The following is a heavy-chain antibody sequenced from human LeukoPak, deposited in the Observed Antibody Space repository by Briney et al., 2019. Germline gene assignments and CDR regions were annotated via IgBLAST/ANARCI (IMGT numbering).Heavy chain of an antibody. V-gene: IGHV3-30*02. J-gene: IGHJ3*02. CDR1: GFTFSSYG. CDR2: IRYDGSNK. Sequence: PGGSLRLSCAASGFTFSSYGMHWVRQAPGKGLEWVAFIRYDGSNKYYADSVKGRFTISRDNSKNTLYLQMNSLRAEDTAVYYCAKVGLRAPRAGAFDIWGQGTMVTVSS. CDR3: AKVGLRAPRAGAFDI. D-gene: IGHD6-13*01.